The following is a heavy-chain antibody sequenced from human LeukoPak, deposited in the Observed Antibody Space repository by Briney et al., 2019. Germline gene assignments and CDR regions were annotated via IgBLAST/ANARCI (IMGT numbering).Heavy chain of an antibody. D-gene: IGHD3-9*01. CDR3: ARLKGFTGYLTPDAFDI. J-gene: IGHJ3*02. V-gene: IGHV4-34*01. CDR1: GGSLSGYY. Sequence: SETLSLTCAAYGGSLSGYYWSWIRQPPGKGLEWIGEINHSGSTNYNPSLKSRVTISVDTSKNQFSLKLSSVTAADTAVYYCARLKGFTGYLTPDAFDIWGQGTMVTVSS. CDR2: INHSGST.